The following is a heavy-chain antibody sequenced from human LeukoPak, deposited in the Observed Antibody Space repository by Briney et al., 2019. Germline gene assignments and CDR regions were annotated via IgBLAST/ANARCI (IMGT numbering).Heavy chain of an antibody. CDR3: ARGNWNEMWAFDI. D-gene: IGHD1-1*01. J-gene: IGHJ3*02. Sequence: SETLSLTCTDSGSPISSYYWIWIRQPPGKVLECIGYIYYSGSSNYNPSLNTRVNISVDTSKNQFSLKLSSVTAADTAVYYCARGNWNEMWAFDIWGQGTMVTVSS. CDR1: GSPISSYY. V-gene: IGHV4-59*01. CDR2: IYYSGSS.